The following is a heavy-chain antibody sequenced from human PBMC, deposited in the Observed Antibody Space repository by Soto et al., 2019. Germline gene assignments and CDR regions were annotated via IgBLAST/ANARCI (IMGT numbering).Heavy chain of an antibody. D-gene: IGHD3-22*01. CDR3: ARDRKASSGYFNYYYGMDV. V-gene: IGHV1-69*01. CDR1: GGTFSSYA. CDR2: IIPIFGTA. Sequence: QVQLVQSGAEVKKPGSSVKVSCKASGGTFSSYAISWVRQAPGQGLEWMGGIIPIFGTANYAQKLQGRVTITADESTSTAYMELSSLRSEDTAVYYCARDRKASSGYFNYYYGMDVWGQGTTVTVSS. J-gene: IGHJ6*02.